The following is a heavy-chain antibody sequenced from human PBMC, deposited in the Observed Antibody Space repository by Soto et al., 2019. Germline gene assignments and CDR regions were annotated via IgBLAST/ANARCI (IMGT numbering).Heavy chain of an antibody. D-gene: IGHD1-7*01. CDR1: GYTFTSYD. CDR3: ARNYPFRLHLYYYYMDV. J-gene: IGHJ6*03. CDR2: KNPNSGNT. V-gene: IGHV1-8*01. Sequence: QVQLVQSGAEVKKPGASVKVSCKASGYTFTSYDINWVRQATGQGLEWMGWKNPNSGNTGYAQKLPCRVTNTRNPAISTAYMELSSLRSEDTAVYYCARNYPFRLHLYYYYMDVWGKGTTVTVSS.